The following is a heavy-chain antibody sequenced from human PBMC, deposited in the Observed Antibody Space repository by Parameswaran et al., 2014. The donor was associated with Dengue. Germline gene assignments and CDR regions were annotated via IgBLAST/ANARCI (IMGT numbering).Heavy chain of an antibody. Sequence: WIRQPPGKGLEFIATIFYSGSTFYNPSLRSRVSLSVDTSKNQFSLDLNSVTVADTAIYYCARRATFGSTVFDSWARERWSRLL. D-gene: IGHD3-10*01. V-gene: IGHV4-39*01. CDR3: ARRATFGSTVFDS. CDR2: IFYSGST. J-gene: IGHJ4*02.